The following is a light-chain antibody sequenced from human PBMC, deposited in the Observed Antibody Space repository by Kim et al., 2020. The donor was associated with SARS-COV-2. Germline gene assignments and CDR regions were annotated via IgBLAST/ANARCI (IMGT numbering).Light chain of an antibody. V-gene: IGKV3-11*01. CDR2: DTS. CDR1: QSVSNY. CDR3: QQRSNWPPWT. Sequence: EIVLTQSPATLSLSPGERATLSCRASQSVSNYLAWYQQKPGQAPRLLIYDTSNRATGIPARFSGSGSGTDFTLTISSLEPEDFAVYYCQQRSNWPPWTFGQGTKVEIK. J-gene: IGKJ1*01.